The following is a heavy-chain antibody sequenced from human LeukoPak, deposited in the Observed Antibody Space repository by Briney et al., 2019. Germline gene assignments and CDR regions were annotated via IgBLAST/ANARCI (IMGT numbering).Heavy chain of an antibody. D-gene: IGHD1-26*01. CDR1: GFTFSSYS. CDR2: ISYDGSNK. J-gene: IGHJ6*02. V-gene: IGHV3-30*03. Sequence: GGSLRLSCAASGFTFSSYSMNWVRQAPGKGLEWVAVISYDGSNKYYADSVKGRFTISRDNSKNTLYLQMNSLRAEDTAVYYCARDQGGSPTSYYYYGMDVWGQGTTVTVSS. CDR3: ARDQGGSPTSYYYYGMDV.